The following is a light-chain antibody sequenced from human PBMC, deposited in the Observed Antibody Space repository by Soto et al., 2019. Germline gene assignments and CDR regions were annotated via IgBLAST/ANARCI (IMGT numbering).Light chain of an antibody. Sequence: QSVLTQPASVSGSPGQSIAISCTGTSSDVGSYNYVSWYQHHPGKAPKVMIYDVSSRPSGVSNRCSGSKSGNTASLTISGLQAEDEADYYCISYTTISTYVFGTGTKLTVL. CDR3: ISYTTISTYV. J-gene: IGLJ1*01. V-gene: IGLV2-14*03. CDR2: DVS. CDR1: SSDVGSYNY.